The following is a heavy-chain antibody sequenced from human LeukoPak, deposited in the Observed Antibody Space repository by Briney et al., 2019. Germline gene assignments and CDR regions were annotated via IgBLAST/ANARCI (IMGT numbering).Heavy chain of an antibody. CDR3: ARNPRITMIVVASHGGYYFDC. CDR2: INHSGST. Sequence: SKTLSLTCAVYGGSFSGYYWSWIRRPPGKGLEWIGEINHSGSTNYNPSLKSRVTISVDTSKNQFSLKLSSVTAADTAVYYCARNPRITMIVVASHGGYYFDCWGQGTLVTVSS. D-gene: IGHD3-22*01. V-gene: IGHV4-34*01. J-gene: IGHJ4*02. CDR1: GGSFSGYY.